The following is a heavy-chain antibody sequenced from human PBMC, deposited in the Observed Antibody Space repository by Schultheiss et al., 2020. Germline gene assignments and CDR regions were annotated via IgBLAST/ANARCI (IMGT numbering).Heavy chain of an antibody. V-gene: IGHV1-18*04. D-gene: IGHD6-13*01. CDR3: ARDFRQQLVPHTRYYYYYGMDV. J-gene: IGHJ6*02. CDR1: GYTFTSYG. CDR2: ISAYNGNT. Sequence: ASVKVSCKASGYTFTSYGISWVRQAPGQGLEWMGWISAYNGNTNYAQKLQGRVTMTTDTSTSTAYMELRSLRSDDTAVYYCARDFRQQLVPHTRYYYYYGMDVWGQGTTVTVSS.